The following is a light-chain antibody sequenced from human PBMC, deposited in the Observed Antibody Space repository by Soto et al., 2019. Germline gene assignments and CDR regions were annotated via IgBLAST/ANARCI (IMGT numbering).Light chain of an antibody. CDR1: QDISSY. V-gene: IGKV1-9*01. CDR3: QQLLSYPLT. Sequence: IQLTQSPSYLSASVGDRVTITCRASQDISSYLAWYQQKPGKAPNLLIYAASTLQSGVPSRFSGSGSGTDFSLTISSLQPEDFAAYYCQQLLSYPLTFGGGTKVEIK. J-gene: IGKJ4*01. CDR2: AAS.